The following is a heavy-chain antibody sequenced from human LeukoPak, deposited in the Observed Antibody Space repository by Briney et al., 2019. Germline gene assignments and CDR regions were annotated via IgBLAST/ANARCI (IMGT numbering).Heavy chain of an antibody. CDR3: ARDAPDDYGGNSYAFDI. Sequence: TGGSLRLSCAASGFTFSSYSMNWVRQAPGKGLEWLSYISRGSSLIYYAASVKGRFTISRDDAKNSLYLQMNSLRDEDTAVCYCARDAPDDYGGNSYAFDIWGQGTMVTVSS. CDR2: ISRGSSLI. D-gene: IGHD4-17*01. CDR1: GFTFSSYS. J-gene: IGHJ3*02. V-gene: IGHV3-48*02.